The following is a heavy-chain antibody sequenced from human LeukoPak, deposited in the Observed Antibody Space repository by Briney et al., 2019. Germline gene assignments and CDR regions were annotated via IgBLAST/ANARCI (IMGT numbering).Heavy chain of an antibody. J-gene: IGHJ6*03. CDR2: IIPIFGTA. CDR1: AGTFSSYA. CDR3: ARGDNVVVPAARDYYYMNG. Sequence: SGTLSFKASAGTFSSYAISLVRQAPGPGLEWMGRIIPIFGTANYAQKFPGRVTFTTDESTPTDSMELSSMRSEDTAMYYCARGDNVVVPAARDYYYMNGWGKGTTVTVSS. V-gene: IGHV1-69*05. D-gene: IGHD2-2*01.